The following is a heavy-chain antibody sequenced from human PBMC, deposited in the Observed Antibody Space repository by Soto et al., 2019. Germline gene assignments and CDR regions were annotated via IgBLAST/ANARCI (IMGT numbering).Heavy chain of an antibody. J-gene: IGHJ6*03. CDR2: IWYDGSNK. Sequence: QVQLVESGGGVVQPGRSLRLSCAASGFTFSSYGMHWVRQAPGKGLEWVAVIWYDGSNKYYADSVKGRFTISRDNPKNGLYLQMHSLRAEDTAVYYWARAGRYYDYVWGSYRRYRDYYYYMDVWGKGATVTVSS. D-gene: IGHD3-16*02. CDR3: ARAGRYYDYVWGSYRRYRDYYYYMDV. V-gene: IGHV3-33*01. CDR1: GFTFSSYG.